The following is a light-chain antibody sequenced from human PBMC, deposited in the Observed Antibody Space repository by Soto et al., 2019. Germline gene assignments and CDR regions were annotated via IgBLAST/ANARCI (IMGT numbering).Light chain of an antibody. J-gene: IGLJ1*01. CDR1: SSDVGKYPL. Sequence: QSALTQPASVSGSPGQSITISCTGTSSDVGKYPLVSWYQQHPGKAPKLLIYEVTKRPSGVSDRFSGSKSGNTASLTISELHTDDEADYYCCSFAGDYTDVFGSGTKLTVL. V-gene: IGLV2-23*02. CDR3: CSFAGDYTDV. CDR2: EVT.